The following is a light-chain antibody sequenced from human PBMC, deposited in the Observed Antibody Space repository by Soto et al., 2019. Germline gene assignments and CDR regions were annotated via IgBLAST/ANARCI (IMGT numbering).Light chain of an antibody. Sequence: DIVLTQSPATLSLSPGERATLSCRASQSVSSYLAWYQQKPGQAPRLLIYDASDRATGIPARFSGSGSWTGFTLTISSLEPEDFAVYYCQQRSNWPLTFGGGTKVEIK. CDR1: QSVSSY. J-gene: IGKJ4*01. V-gene: IGKV3-11*01. CDR3: QQRSNWPLT. CDR2: DAS.